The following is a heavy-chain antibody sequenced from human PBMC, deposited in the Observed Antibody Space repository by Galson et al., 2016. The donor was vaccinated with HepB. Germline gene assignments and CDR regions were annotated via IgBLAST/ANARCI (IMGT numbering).Heavy chain of an antibody. Sequence: SLRLSCAASGFTFSLYSMNWVRQAPGKGLVWVSYISSYSSTTHYADSVKGRFTISRDNAKNSLYLQMNSLRAEDTAVYYCARAPLEMATIQRGYFDYWGQGTLVTVSS. CDR1: GFTFSLYS. J-gene: IGHJ4*02. CDR3: ARAPLEMATIQRGYFDY. D-gene: IGHD5-24*01. CDR2: ISSYSSTT. V-gene: IGHV3-48*01.